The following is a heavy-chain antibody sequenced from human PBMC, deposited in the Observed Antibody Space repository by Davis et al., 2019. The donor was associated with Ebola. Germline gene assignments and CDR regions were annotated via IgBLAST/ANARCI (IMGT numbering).Heavy chain of an antibody. CDR1: GFTFSNAW. V-gene: IGHV3-66*01. Sequence: GESLKISCAASGFTFSNAWMSWVRQAPGKGLEWVSSIFSGGRTFYADSVKGRFSISRDTSKNMLYLQMSSLRVEDTGVYYCADVETGSAYWGQGTLVTVSS. D-gene: IGHD1-1*01. CDR3: ADVETGSAY. J-gene: IGHJ4*02. CDR2: IFSGGRT.